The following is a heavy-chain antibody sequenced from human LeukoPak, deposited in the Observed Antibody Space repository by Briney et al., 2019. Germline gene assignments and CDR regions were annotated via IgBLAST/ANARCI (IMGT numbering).Heavy chain of an antibody. CDR1: GGTFSSYA. D-gene: IGHD2-15*01. CDR3: TRSYCSGGSCYSGAFDY. J-gene: IGHJ4*02. V-gene: IGHV1-69*04. CDR2: IIPILGIA. Sequence: GSSVKVSCKASGGTFSSYAISWVRQAPGQGLEWMGRIIPILGIANYAQKFQGRVTITADKSTSTAYMELSSLRSEDTAVYYCTRSYCSGGSCYSGAFDYWGQGTLVNVSS.